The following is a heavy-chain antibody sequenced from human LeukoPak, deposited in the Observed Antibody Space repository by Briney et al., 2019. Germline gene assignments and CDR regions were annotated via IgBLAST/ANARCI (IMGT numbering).Heavy chain of an antibody. Sequence: GGSLRLSCATSGFTFSSYAMSWVRQAPGKGLEWVSGIRGSGGSTYYADSVKGRFTISRDNSKNTLYLQMNSLRAEDTAVYYCAEGTSPYYYGMDVWGQGTTVTVSS. J-gene: IGHJ6*02. CDR3: AEGTSPYYYGMDV. D-gene: IGHD1-7*01. V-gene: IGHV3-23*01. CDR1: GFTFSSYA. CDR2: IRGSGGST.